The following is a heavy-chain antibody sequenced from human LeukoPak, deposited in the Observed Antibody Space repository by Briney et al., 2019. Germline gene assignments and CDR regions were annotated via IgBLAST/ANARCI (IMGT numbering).Heavy chain of an antibody. CDR1: GITFSSYA. J-gene: IGHJ5*02. D-gene: IGHD3-16*01. V-gene: IGHV1-69*13. CDR2: IIPIFGTA. Sequence: SVKVSCKASGITFSSYAISWVRQAPGQGLEWMGGIIPIFGTANYAQKFQGRVTITADESTSTAYMELSSLRSEDTAVYYCARARSLMITSAFNWLDPWGQGTLVTVSS. CDR3: ARARSLMITSAFNWLDP.